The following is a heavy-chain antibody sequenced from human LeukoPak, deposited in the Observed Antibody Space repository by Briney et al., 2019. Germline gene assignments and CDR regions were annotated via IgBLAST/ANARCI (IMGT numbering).Heavy chain of an antibody. CDR3: ARERGVGYCSSTSCSQAGGLDY. D-gene: IGHD2-2*01. J-gene: IGHJ4*02. CDR2: IYYSGST. Sequence: SETLSLTCAVYGGSFSGYYWSWIRQPPGKGLEWIGYIYYSGSTYYNPSLKSRVTISVDTSKNQFSLKLSSVTAADTAVYYCARERGVGYCSSTSCSQAGGLDYWGQGTLVTVSS. V-gene: IGHV4-34*09. CDR1: GGSFSGYY.